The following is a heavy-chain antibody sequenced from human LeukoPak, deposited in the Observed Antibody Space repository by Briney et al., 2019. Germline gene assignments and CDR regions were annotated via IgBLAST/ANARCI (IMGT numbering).Heavy chain of an antibody. D-gene: IGHD4-11*01. CDR2: IYYSGST. V-gene: IGHV4-39*07. J-gene: IGHJ5*02. Sequence: SETLSLTCTVSGGSISSYYWGWIRQPPGKGLEWIGSIYYSGSTYYNPSLKSRVTISVDTSKNQFSLKLSSVTAADTAVYYCARATVTHPFDPWGQGTLVTVSS. CDR1: GGSISSYY. CDR3: ARATVTHPFDP.